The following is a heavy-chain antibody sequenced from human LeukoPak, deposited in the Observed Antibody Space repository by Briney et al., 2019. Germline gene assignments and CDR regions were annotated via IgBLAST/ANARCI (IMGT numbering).Heavy chain of an antibody. Sequence: GGSLRLSCAASGFTFSSYSMNWVRQAPGKGLEWVSSISSSSSYIYYADSVKGRFTISRDNAKNSLYLQMNSLRAEDTAVYYCARDPLETGTRYYYYYMDVWGKGTTVTVSS. CDR2: ISSSSSYI. V-gene: IGHV3-21*01. D-gene: IGHD1/OR15-1a*01. CDR3: ARDPLETGTRYYYYYMDV. J-gene: IGHJ6*03. CDR1: GFTFSSYS.